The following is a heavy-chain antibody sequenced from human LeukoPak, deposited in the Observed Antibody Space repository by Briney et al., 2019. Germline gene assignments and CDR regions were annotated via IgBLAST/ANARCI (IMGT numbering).Heavy chain of an antibody. CDR1: GFTFSPYV. CDR3: ARAPDYGDYVPLDV. V-gene: IGHV3-33*08. CDR2: IWYDGSNK. J-gene: IGHJ6*04. Sequence: GGSLRLSCAASGFTFSPYVMHWVRQAPGKGLEWVAVIWYDGSNKYYADSVKGRFTISRDNSKNTLYLQMNSLRAEDTAVYYCARAPDYGDYVPLDVWGKGTTVTVSS. D-gene: IGHD4-17*01.